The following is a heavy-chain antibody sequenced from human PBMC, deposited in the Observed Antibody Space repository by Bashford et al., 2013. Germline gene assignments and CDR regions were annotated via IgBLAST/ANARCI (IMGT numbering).Heavy chain of an antibody. CDR2: IIPIFGTA. CDR1: GGTFSSYA. Sequence: SVKVSCKASGGTFSSYAISWVRQAPGQGLEWMGGIIPIFGTANYAQKFQGRVTITADESTSTAYMELSSLRSEDTAVYYCARGRFLEDDFWRKAGAFDIWGQGTMVTVSS. J-gene: IGHJ3*02. CDR3: ARGRFLEDDFWRKAGAFDI. D-gene: IGHD3-3*01. V-gene: IGHV1-69*13.